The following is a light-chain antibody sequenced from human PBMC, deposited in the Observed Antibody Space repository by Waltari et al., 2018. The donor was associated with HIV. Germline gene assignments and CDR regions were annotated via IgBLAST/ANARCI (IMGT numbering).Light chain of an antibody. J-gene: IGKJ4*01. CDR3: QQASSLPLT. V-gene: IGKV1-12*01. Sequence: DIQMTQSPSSVSASVGDRVTITCRASQSIGRWLVWYQQTPGKAPQLLIYASSTLQPGVPSRFSGSGSGTSFALTITSLQPEDFATYYCQQASSLPLTFGGGTKVEIK. CDR1: QSIGRW. CDR2: ASS.